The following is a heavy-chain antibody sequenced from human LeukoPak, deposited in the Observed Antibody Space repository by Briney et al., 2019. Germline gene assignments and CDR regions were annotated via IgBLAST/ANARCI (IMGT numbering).Heavy chain of an antibody. Sequence: PSETLSLTCAVYGGSFSGYYWSWIRQPPGKGLEWIGEINHSGSTNYNPSLKSRVTISVDTSKNQFSLKLTSVTAADTAVYHCARELISSRAAFDTWGQGTVVTVSS. J-gene: IGHJ3*02. CDR3: ARELISSRAAFDT. CDR2: INHSGST. V-gene: IGHV4-34*01. CDR1: GGSFSGYY. D-gene: IGHD3-10*01.